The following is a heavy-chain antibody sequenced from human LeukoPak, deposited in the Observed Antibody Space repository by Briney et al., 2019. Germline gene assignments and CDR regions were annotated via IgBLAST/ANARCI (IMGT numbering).Heavy chain of an antibody. CDR2: ISSSVGTI. CDR3: AKKKTDYSYPSSFDY. D-gene: IGHD4-11*01. Sequence: GGSLRLSCAASGFAFSDYFMTWIRQAPGKGLESLAYISSSVGTIYYADSVKGRFTISRDDGQNSLYLEMNSLRAEDTAVYYCAKKKTDYSYPSSFDYWGQGTLVTVSS. CDR1: GFAFSDYF. J-gene: IGHJ4*02. V-gene: IGHV3-11*04.